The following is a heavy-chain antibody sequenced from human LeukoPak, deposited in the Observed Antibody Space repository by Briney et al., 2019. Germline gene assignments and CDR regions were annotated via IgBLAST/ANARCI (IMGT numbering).Heavy chain of an antibody. Sequence: SETLSLTCAVYGGSFSGYYWSWIRQPPGKGLEWIGEINHSGSTNYNPSLKSRVTISVDTSKNQFSLKLGSVTAADTAVYYCARVLNYYDSSGYYSFDYWGQGTLVTVSS. D-gene: IGHD3-22*01. CDR1: GGSFSGYY. CDR3: ARVLNYYDSSGYYSFDY. V-gene: IGHV4-34*01. J-gene: IGHJ4*02. CDR2: INHSGST.